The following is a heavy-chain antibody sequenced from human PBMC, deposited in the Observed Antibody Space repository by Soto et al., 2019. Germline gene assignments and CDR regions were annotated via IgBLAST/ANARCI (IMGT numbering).Heavy chain of an antibody. CDR1: GVTFSSYS. D-gene: IGHD3-3*01. CDR2: ISSSSSTI. CDR3: ASSGNSTIFGVVIRDYYYGMDV. Sequence: GSLRLSCAASGVTFSSYSMDWGRQAPGPGLEWVSYISSSSSTIYYADSVKGRFTISRDNAKNSLYLQMNSLRDEDTAVYYCASSGNSTIFGVVIRDYYYGMDVWGQGTTVTVSS. V-gene: IGHV3-48*02. J-gene: IGHJ6*02.